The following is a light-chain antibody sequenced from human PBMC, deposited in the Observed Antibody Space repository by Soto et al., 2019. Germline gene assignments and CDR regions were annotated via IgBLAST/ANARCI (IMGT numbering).Light chain of an antibody. CDR2: GAY. Sequence: EIVLMQSPGTLSLSPGERATLSCRASQSVSNNYLAWYQQKPGQTPRLLMYGAYIRATGIPDRFSGSGSGTDFTLTVTSLEPEDFAVYYCQQYVVSPGTFGQGTKVDIK. V-gene: IGKV3-20*01. CDR1: QSVSNNY. J-gene: IGKJ1*01. CDR3: QQYVVSPGT.